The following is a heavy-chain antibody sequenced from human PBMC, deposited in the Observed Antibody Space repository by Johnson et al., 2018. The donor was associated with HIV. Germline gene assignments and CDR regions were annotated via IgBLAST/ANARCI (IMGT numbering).Heavy chain of an antibody. Sequence: VQLVESGGGVLRPGASLRLSCEGFGFIFDDYGLNWVRQGPGKGLEWVSGINWNGGNTGYADSVKGRCTISRDNDKSSVYMQMNNLRAEDTSFYYCARGFHSGSYYRGRAFDIWGQGKKVTVSS. J-gene: IGHJ3*02. CDR2: INWNGGNT. CDR3: ARGFHSGSYYRGRAFDI. D-gene: IGHD1-26*01. V-gene: IGHV3-20*04. CDR1: GFIFDDYG.